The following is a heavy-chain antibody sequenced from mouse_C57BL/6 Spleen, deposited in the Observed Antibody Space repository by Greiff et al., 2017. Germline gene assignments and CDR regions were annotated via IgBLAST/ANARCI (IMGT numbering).Heavy chain of an antibody. D-gene: IGHD2-1*01. CDR2: IRNKATGYTT. V-gene: IGHV7-3*01. CDR3: SWLYGNYVGYFDV. J-gene: IGHJ1*03. CDR1: GFTFTDYY. Sequence: EVMLVESGGGLVQPGGSLSLSCAASGFTFTDYYMSWVRQPPGKALEWLGFIRNKATGYTTEYSASVKGRFTSSRDNSPSILYLQMNALRAEDSATYYVSWLYGNYVGYFDVWGTGTTVTVSS.